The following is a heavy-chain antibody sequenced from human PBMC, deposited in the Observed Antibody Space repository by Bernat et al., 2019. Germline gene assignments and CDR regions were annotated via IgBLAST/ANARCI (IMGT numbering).Heavy chain of an antibody. CDR1: GFTFSSYA. D-gene: IGHD1-26*01. Sequence: QVQLVESGGGVVQPGRSLRLSCAASGFTFSSYAMHWVRQAPGKGLEWVAVISYDGSNKYYADSVKGRFTISRDNSKNTLYLQMNSLRAEDTAVYYWARDGGGSYFFWSGADHGGFDYWGQGTLVTVSS. CDR2: ISYDGSNK. CDR3: ARDGGGSYFFWSGADHGGFDY. J-gene: IGHJ4*02. V-gene: IGHV3-30-3*01.